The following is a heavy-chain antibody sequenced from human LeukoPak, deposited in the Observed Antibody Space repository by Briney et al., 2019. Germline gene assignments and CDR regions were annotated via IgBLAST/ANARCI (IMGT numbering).Heavy chain of an antibody. CDR3: AKDKSGEFDY. D-gene: IGHD1-26*01. Sequence: GRSLRLSCAASGFTFSNYGMHWVRQAPGKGLEWVAVISYDGSNKYYADSVKGRFTISRDNSKNTLYLQMNSLRAEDTAVYYCAKDKSGEFDYWGQGTLVTVSS. CDR1: GFTFSNYG. J-gene: IGHJ4*02. V-gene: IGHV3-30*18. CDR2: ISYDGSNK.